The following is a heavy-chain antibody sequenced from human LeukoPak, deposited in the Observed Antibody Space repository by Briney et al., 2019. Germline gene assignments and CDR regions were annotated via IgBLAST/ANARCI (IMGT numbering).Heavy chain of an antibody. CDR1: GFRFSVYA. CDR3: AKDRGDLPPYFDY. D-gene: IGHD2-21*02. CDR2: IRNDGSNE. J-gene: IGHJ4*02. Sequence: GGPLRLSCAASGFRFSVYAMHWVRQAQGKGLEWVAFIRNDGSNENYADSVKGRFTISRDKSKNTLYPQMNSLRAEDTAVYYCAKDRGDLPPYFDYWGQGTLVTVSS. V-gene: IGHV3-30*02.